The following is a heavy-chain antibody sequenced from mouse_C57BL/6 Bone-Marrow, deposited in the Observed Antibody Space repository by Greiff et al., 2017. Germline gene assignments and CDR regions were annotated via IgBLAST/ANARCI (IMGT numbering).Heavy chain of an antibody. D-gene: IGHD3-3*01. Sequence: ESGPGLVKPSQSLSLTCSVTGYSITSGYYWNWIRQFPGNKLEWMGDISYDGSNNYNPSLKNRISITRDTSKNQFFLKLNSVTTEDTATYYCARVAGQYYYAMDYWGQGTSVTVSS. J-gene: IGHJ4*01. CDR1: GYSITSGYY. CDR3: ARVAGQYYYAMDY. CDR2: ISYDGSN. V-gene: IGHV3-6*01.